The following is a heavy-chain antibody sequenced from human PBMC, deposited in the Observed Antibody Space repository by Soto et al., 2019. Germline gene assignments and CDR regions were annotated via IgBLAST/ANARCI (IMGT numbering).Heavy chain of an antibody. J-gene: IGHJ4*02. D-gene: IGHD1-26*01. Sequence: QTGGSLRLSCTASGFTFGDYAMSWVRQAPGKGLEWVGFIRSKAYGGTTEYAASVKGRFTISRDDSKSIAYLQMNSLKTEHTAVYYCTRDPIVGALDYWGQGTLVSVSP. CDR1: GFTFGDYA. CDR2: IRSKAYGGTT. CDR3: TRDPIVGALDY. V-gene: IGHV3-49*04.